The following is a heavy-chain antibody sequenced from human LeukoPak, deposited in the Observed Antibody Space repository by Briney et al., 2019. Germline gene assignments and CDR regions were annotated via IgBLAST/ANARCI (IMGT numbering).Heavy chain of an antibody. CDR1: GYTFTGYY. CDR3: ARVTGYMIEDYFDY. Sequence: ASVKVSCKASGYTFTGYYIHWVRQAPGQGLEWMGWINPHSGGTNYAQRFQGGVTMTRDTSITTAYMELSSLRSDDTAVYYCARVTGYMIEDYFDYWGQGTLVTVSS. D-gene: IGHD3-22*01. V-gene: IGHV1-2*02. CDR2: INPHSGGT. J-gene: IGHJ4*02.